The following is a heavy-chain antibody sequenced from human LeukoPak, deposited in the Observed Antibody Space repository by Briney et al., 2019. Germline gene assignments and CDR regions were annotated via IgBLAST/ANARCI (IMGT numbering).Heavy chain of an antibody. CDR1: GYTFTGYY. CDR3: ARGCSSTSCYTRGYYYYYMDV. D-gene: IGHD2-2*02. V-gene: IGHV1-2*02. Sequence: ASVKVSCKASGYTFTGYYMHWVRQAPGQGLEWMGWINPNSGGTNYAQKFQGRVTMTRDTSISTAYMELSRLRSDDTAVYYCARGCSSTSCYTRGYYYYYMDVWGKGTTVTVSS. CDR2: INPNSGGT. J-gene: IGHJ6*03.